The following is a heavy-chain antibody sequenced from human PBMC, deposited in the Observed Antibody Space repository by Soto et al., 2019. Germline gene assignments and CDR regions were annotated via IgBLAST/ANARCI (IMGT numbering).Heavy chain of an antibody. CDR2: ISGSGGST. CDR1: GFTFSSYA. V-gene: IGHV3-23*01. CDR3: AKEGEHSSGWADFDY. D-gene: IGHD6-19*01. J-gene: IGHJ4*02. Sequence: EVQLLESGGGLVQPGGSLRLSCAASGFTFSSYAMSWVHQAPGKGLEWVSAISGSGGSTYYADSVKGRFTISRDNSKNSPYLQMKSLRAEDTAVDYCAKEGEHSSGWADFDYWGQGTLVTVSS.